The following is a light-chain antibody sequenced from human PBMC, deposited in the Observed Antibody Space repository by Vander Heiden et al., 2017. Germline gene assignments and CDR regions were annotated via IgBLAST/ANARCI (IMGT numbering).Light chain of an antibody. Sequence: SVLTQPPSASGTPGQRVTLPCSGSSSNIGSNTVNWYQQLPGTAPKLLIYSNNQRPSGVPDRFSGSKSGTSASLAISGLQSEDEADYYCAAWDDSLNGPVFGGGTKLTVL. V-gene: IGLV1-44*01. CDR2: SNN. CDR1: SSNIGSNT. J-gene: IGLJ3*02. CDR3: AAWDDSLNGPV.